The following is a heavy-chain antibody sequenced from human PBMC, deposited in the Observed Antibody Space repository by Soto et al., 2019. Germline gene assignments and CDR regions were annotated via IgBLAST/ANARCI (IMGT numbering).Heavy chain of an antibody. J-gene: IGHJ4*02. CDR3: ARRLGGDSSGTFDY. Sequence: PSETLSLTCTFSGSSITTYYWSLIRQPPGKGLEWIGYIYYSGSTNYSPSLKSRVTISVDTSKNQFSLRLSSVTAADTAVYYCARRLGGDSSGTFDYWGQGMLVTVSS. V-gene: IGHV4-59*08. CDR2: IYYSGST. CDR1: GSSITTYY. D-gene: IGHD3-22*01.